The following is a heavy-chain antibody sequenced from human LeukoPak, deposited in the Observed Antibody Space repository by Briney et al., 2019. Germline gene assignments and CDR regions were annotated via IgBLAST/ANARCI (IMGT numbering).Heavy chain of an antibody. V-gene: IGHV3-7*01. D-gene: IGHD6-6*01. CDR3: ARGPYSSSSWVDY. Sequence: PGGSLRLSCAASGFTFSSYWMSWVRQAPGKGLEWVANIKQDGSEKYYVDSVKGRFTISRDNAKNSLYLQMNSLRAEDTAVYYCARGPYSSSSWVDYWGQGTLVTVSS. CDR1: GFTFSSYW. J-gene: IGHJ4*02. CDR2: IKQDGSEK.